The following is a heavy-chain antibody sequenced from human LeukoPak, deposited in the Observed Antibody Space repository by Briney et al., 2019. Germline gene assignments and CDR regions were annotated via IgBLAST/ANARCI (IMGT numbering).Heavy chain of an antibody. V-gene: IGHV1-2*02. CDR3: ARDAPSSPAHY. CDR2: INPKSGGT. J-gene: IGHJ4*02. Sequence: ASVNVSCKTSGYTFIDHSMHWVRQAPGQGLEWMGWINPKSGGTSYAQLFQGRVTMTSDTPISTAYMELSRLTYDDTAVYYCARDAPSSPAHYWGQGTLVTVSS. CDR1: GYTFIDHS.